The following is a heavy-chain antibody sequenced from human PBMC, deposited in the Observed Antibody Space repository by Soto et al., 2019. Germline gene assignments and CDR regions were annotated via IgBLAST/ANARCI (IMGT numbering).Heavy chain of an antibody. J-gene: IGHJ6*02. CDR1: GGTFSSYT. D-gene: IGHD4-17*01. CDR3: ARDPSDYGDYEYYYYGMDV. Sequence: QVQLVQSGAEVKKPGSSVKVSCKASGGTFSSYTISWVRQAPGQGLEWMGRIIPILGIANYAQKFQGRVTITADKSTSTAYMELSRLRSEDTAVYYCARDPSDYGDYEYYYYGMDVWGQGTTVTVSS. V-gene: IGHV1-69*08. CDR2: IIPILGIA.